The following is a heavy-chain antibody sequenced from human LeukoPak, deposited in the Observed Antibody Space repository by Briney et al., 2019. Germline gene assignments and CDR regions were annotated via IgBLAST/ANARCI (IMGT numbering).Heavy chain of an antibody. J-gene: IGHJ5*02. V-gene: IGHV4-59*01. Sequence: SETLSLTCTVSGGSISSYYWTWIRQPPGKGLEWIGYIYYSGSTNYNPSLKSRVTISVDTSKNQFSLKLSSVTAADTAVYYCARSALEYSSSSRWFDPWGQGTLVTVSS. CDR3: ARSALEYSSSSRWFDP. CDR2: IYYSGST. D-gene: IGHD6-6*01. CDR1: GGSISSYY.